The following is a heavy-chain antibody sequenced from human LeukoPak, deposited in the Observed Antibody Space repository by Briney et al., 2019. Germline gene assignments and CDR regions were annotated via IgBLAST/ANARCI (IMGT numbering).Heavy chain of an antibody. CDR2: ISYDGINK. CDR1: GFTFSSYA. CDR3: ARDVEAGNIVDY. J-gene: IGHJ4*02. D-gene: IGHD1-26*01. Sequence: GGSLRLSCAASGFTFSSYAMHWVRQAPGKGLEWVAVISYDGINKYYADSVKGRFTISRDNSKNTLYLQMNSLRAEDTAVYYCARDVEAGNIVDYWGQGILVTVSS. V-gene: IGHV3-30-3*01.